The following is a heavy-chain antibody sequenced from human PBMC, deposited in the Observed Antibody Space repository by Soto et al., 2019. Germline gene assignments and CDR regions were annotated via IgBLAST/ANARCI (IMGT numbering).Heavy chain of an antibody. J-gene: IGHJ4*02. CDR2: ISYDGSNK. CDR1: GFTFSSYG. D-gene: IGHD1-7*01. Sequence: QVQLVESGGGVVQPGRSLRLSCAASGFTFSSYGMHWVRQAPGKGLEWVAVISYDGSNKYYADSVKGRFTISRDNSKNTLYLQMNSLRAEDTAVYYCAKLGLELRRSCDSWGQGTLVTVYS. CDR3: AKLGLELRRSCDS. V-gene: IGHV3-30*18.